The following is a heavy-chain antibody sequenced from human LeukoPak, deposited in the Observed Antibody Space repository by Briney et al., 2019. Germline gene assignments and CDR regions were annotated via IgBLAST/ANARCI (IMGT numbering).Heavy chain of an antibody. V-gene: IGHV3-9*01. CDR2: ISWNSDKI. Sequence: GGSLRLSCAASGFTFDDYAMHWVRQAPGKGLEWVSGISWNSDKIGYADSVKGRFTISRDNAKNSLYLQMNSLRAEDTALYYCAREDKGGVDYWGQGTLVTVSS. CDR3: AREDKGGVDY. J-gene: IGHJ4*02. CDR1: GFTFDDYA. D-gene: IGHD3-16*01.